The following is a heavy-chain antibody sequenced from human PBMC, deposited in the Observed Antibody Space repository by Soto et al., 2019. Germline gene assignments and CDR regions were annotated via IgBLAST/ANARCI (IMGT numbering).Heavy chain of an antibody. Sequence: SGPTLVNPTQTLTLTCTFSGFSLSTSGMCVSWIRQPPGKALEWLALIDWDDDKYYSTSLKTRLTISKDTSKNQVVLTMTNMDPVDTATYYCARRLRLLQSGWGGMDVWGQGTTVTVSS. CDR1: GFSLSTSGMC. CDR2: IDWDDDK. V-gene: IGHV2-70*01. CDR3: ARRLRLLQSGWGGMDV. D-gene: IGHD1-26*01. J-gene: IGHJ6*02.